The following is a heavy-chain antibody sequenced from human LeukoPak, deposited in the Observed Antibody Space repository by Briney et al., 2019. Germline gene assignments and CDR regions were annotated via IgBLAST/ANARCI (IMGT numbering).Heavy chain of an antibody. CDR2: MNPNSGNT. CDR1: GYTFTNYD. CDR3: ARDIAGATKGGWFDT. J-gene: IGHJ5*02. D-gene: IGHD1-26*01. Sequence: ASVKVSCKASGYTFTNYDINWVRQATRQGLEWMGWMNPNSGNTGYAQKFQGRVAMTRNTSIGTAYMELSSLRSEDTALYYCARDIAGATKGGWFDTWGQGTPVTVSS. V-gene: IGHV1-8*01.